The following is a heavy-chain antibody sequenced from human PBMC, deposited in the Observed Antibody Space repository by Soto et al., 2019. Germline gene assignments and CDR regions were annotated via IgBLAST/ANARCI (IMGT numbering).Heavy chain of an antibody. D-gene: IGHD3-10*01. J-gene: IGHJ6*02. CDR1: GYSFNSHF. CDR2: IDPNGGGT. Sequence: QARLVQSGAAVRKHGASVTISCKASGYSFNSHFVHWVRQAPGQGLEWMAIIDPNGGGTTGHAEKFQGRVTLTRDTATSTMYLELRSLRSEDTAVYYCARSDYGLDVWGQGTSVTVSS. CDR3: ARSDYGLDV. V-gene: IGHV1-46*02.